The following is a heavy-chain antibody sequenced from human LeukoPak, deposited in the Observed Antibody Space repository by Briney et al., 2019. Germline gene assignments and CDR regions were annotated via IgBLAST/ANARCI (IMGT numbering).Heavy chain of an antibody. D-gene: IGHD3-22*01. J-gene: IGHJ6*03. CDR3: AREIVVNVGVYYYYMDV. Sequence: PSETLSLTCAVYGGSFSGYYWSWIRQPPRKGLEWIGEINHSGSTNYNPSLTSRVTISVDKSKNQFSLKLSSVTAADTAVYYCAREIVVNVGVYYYYMDVWGKGTTVTVSS. CDR1: GGSFSGYY. V-gene: IGHV4-34*01. CDR2: INHSGST.